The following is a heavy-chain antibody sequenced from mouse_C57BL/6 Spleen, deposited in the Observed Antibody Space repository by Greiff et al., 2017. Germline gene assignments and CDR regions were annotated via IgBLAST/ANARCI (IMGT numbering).Heavy chain of an antibody. V-gene: IGHV1-55*01. J-gene: IGHJ4*01. D-gene: IGHD1-1*01. Sequence: QVQLQQPGAELVKPGASVKMSCKASSYTFTSYWITWVKQRPGQGLEWIGDIYPGSGSTNYNEKFKSKATLTVDTSSSTAYMQLSSLTSEDSAVYYCARLDYGSRGYAMDYWGQGTSVTVSS. CDR1: SYTFTSYW. CDR2: IYPGSGST. CDR3: ARLDYGSRGYAMDY.